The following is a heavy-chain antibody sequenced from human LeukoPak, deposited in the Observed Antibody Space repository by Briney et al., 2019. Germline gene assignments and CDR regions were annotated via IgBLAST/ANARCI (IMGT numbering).Heavy chain of an antibody. CDR1: GYSFTSYW. CDR3: ATTFYGDYEPLYYYYGMDV. D-gene: IGHD4-17*01. CDR2: IHPGDSDT. J-gene: IGHJ6*02. V-gene: IGHV5-51*01. Sequence: GESLKISCKGSGYSFTSYWIGWVRQMPGKGLEWMGIIHPGDSDTRYSPSFQGQVTISADKSISTAYLQWSSLKASDTAMYYCATTFYGDYEPLYYYYGMDVWGQGTTVTVSS.